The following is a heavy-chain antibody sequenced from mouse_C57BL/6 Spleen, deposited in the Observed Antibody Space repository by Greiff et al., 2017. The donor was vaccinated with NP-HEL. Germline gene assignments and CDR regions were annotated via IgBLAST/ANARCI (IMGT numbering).Heavy chain of an antibody. CDR2: IDPANGNT. CDR1: GFNIKNTY. Sequence: EVKLVESVAELVRPGASVKLSCTASGFNIKNTYMHWVKQRPEQGLEWIGRIDPANGNTKYAPKFQGKATITADTSSNTAYLQLSSLTSEDTAIYYCARNYYSNYEYYFDYWGQGTTLTVSS. J-gene: IGHJ2*01. D-gene: IGHD2-5*01. V-gene: IGHV14-3*01. CDR3: ARNYYSNYEYYFDY.